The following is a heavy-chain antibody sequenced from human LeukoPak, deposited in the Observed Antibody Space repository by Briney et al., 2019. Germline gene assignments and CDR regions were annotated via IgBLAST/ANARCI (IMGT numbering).Heavy chain of an antibody. CDR3: ASRGYCSSTSCYRESFMPYYFDY. J-gene: IGHJ4*02. D-gene: IGHD2-2*01. CDR1: GGSISSSSYY. CDR2: IYYSGST. V-gene: IGHV4-39*01. Sequence: SETLSLTCTVSGGSISSSSYYWGWIRQPPGKGLEWIGSIYYSGSTYYNPSLKSRVTISVDTSKNQFSLKLSPVTAADTAVYYCASRGYCSSTSCYRESFMPYYFDYWGQGTLVTVSS.